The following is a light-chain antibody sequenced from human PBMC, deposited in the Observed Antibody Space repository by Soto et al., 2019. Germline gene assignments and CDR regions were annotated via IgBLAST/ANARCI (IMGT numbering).Light chain of an antibody. CDR1: QSVSNY. V-gene: IGKV3-11*01. CDR3: QQGSSWPLT. CDR2: DAS. J-gene: IGKJ4*01. Sequence: EIVLTQSPATLSLFPGERAALSCRASQSVSNYLAWYQQKPGQAPRLLLYDASNRATGIQDRFSGSGSGTDFTLTISSLVPEDSAVYYCQQGSSWPLTFGGGTKVDI.